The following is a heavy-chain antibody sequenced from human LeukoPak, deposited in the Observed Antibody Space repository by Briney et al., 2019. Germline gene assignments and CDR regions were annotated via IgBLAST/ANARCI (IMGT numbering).Heavy chain of an antibody. CDR1: GGSFSSYY. CDR2: IYTSGST. V-gene: IGHV4-4*07. Sequence: SETLSLTCAVYGGSFSSYYWSWIRQPAGKGLEWIGRIYTSGSTNYNPSLKSRVTMSVDTSKNQFPLKLSSVTAADTAVYYCARDSGIAAAGVDYWGQGTLVTVSS. J-gene: IGHJ4*02. D-gene: IGHD6-13*01. CDR3: ARDSGIAAAGVDY.